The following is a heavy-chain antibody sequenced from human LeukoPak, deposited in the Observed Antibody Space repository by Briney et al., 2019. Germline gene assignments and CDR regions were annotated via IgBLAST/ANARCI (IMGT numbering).Heavy chain of an antibody. CDR2: INTDGSDT. D-gene: IGHD7-27*01. V-gene: IGHV3-74*01. CDR1: GFTFRNHW. CDR3: ARNNWGIDY. J-gene: IGHJ4*02. Sequence: GGSLRLSCAASGFTFRNHWMHWVRQAPGKGPVWVTRINTDGSDTSYADSVEGRFTISRDNAKNTLYLQMNSLRAEDTAVYYCARNNWGIDYWGQGTLVTVSS.